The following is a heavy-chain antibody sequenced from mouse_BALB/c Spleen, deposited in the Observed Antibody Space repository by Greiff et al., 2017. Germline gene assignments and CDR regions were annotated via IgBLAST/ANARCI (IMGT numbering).Heavy chain of an antibody. J-gene: IGHJ3*01. CDR2: INPNNGGT. D-gene: IGHD2-4*01. CDR1: GYTFTEYT. Sequence: EVQRVESGPELVKPGASVKISCKTSGYTFTEYTMHWVKQSHGKSLEWIGGINPNNGGTNYNQKFKGKATLTVDKSSSTAYMVLRSLTSEDSAVFYCASDDYDAWFAYWGQGTLVTVSA. CDR3: ASDDYDAWFAY. V-gene: IGHV1-18*01.